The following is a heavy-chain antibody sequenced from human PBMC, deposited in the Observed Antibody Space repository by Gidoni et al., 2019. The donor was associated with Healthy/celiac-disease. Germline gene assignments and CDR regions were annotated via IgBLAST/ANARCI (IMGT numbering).Heavy chain of an antibody. Sequence: QLQLQESGPGLVKPAETLSHTCTGPGGSISSSSYYWGWIRQPPGKGLEWIGSIYYSGSTYYSPSLKSRVTISVDTSKNQFSLKLSSVTAADTAVYYCASRPIGWFDPWGQGTLVTVSS. CDR1: GGSISSSSYY. CDR2: IYYSGST. CDR3: ASRPIGWFDP. V-gene: IGHV4-39*01. J-gene: IGHJ5*02.